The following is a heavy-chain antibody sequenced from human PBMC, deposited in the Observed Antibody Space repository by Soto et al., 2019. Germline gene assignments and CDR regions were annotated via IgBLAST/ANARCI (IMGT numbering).Heavy chain of an antibody. D-gene: IGHD1-26*01. V-gene: IGHV3-30-3*01. J-gene: IGHJ4*01. CDR3: VRDTHSGNFELES. Sequence: QVQLVESGGGVVQPGRSLRLSCAASGFTFSTSAFHWVRQAPGQGLEWVALIAREGANINHADSVRGRFTISRDDSRNTLYLQMDSLRVEDTDVYFCVRDTHSGNFELESWGHGTQVTVSS. CDR2: IAREGANI. CDR1: GFTFSTSA.